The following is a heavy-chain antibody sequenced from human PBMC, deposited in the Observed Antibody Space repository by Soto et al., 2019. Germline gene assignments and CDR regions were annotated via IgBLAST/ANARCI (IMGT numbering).Heavy chain of an antibody. CDR1: GYTFTSYG. J-gene: IGHJ6*02. CDR2: ISAYNGNT. D-gene: IGHD6-19*01. V-gene: IGHV1-18*01. CDR3: ARAYSSGWVRLYYGMDV. Sequence: QVPLVQSGAEVKKPGASVKVSCKASGYTFTSYGISWVRQAPGQGLEWMGWISAYNGNTNYAQKLQGRVTMTTDTSTSTAYMELRSLRSDDTAVYYCARAYSSGWVRLYYGMDVWGQGTTVTVSS.